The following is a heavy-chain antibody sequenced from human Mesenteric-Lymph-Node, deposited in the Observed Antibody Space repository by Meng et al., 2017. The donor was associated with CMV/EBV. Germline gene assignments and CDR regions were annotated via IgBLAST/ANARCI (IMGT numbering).Heavy chain of an antibody. CDR2: IYPGDSDT. CDR1: GYSFTSYW. D-gene: IGHD3-10*01. J-gene: IGHJ6*02. Sequence: GGSLRLSCKGSGYSFTSYWIGWVRQMPGKGLEWMGIIYPGDSDTRYSPSFQGQVTISADKSISTAYLQWSSLKASDTAMYYCARVQESLGKGGRGYYYGMDVWGQGTTVTVSS. CDR3: ARVQESLGKGGRGYYYGMDV. V-gene: IGHV5-51*01.